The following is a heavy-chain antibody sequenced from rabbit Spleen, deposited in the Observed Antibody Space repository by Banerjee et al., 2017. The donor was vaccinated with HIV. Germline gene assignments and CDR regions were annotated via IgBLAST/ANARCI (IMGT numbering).Heavy chain of an antibody. CDR1: GVSFSGNSY. D-gene: IGHD3-1*01. J-gene: IGHJ4*01. CDR3: GSSDNAYSQLNF. CDR2: IDTGSRGYT. V-gene: IGHV1S45*01. Sequence: QEQLGESGGGLVKRGASLTLTCIASGVSFSGNSYMCWVRQAPGKGLEWIACIDTGSRGYTYFASWAKGRFTISKTSSTTVTLQMTSLTAADTATYFCGSSDNAYSQLNFWGPGTLVTVS.